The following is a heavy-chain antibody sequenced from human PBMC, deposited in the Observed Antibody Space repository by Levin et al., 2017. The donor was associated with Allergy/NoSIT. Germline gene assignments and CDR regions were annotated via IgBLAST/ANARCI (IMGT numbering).Heavy chain of an antibody. J-gene: IGHJ6*02. CDR2: VFHNGDL. V-gene: IGHV4-59*11. D-gene: IGHD6-25*01. Sequence: SETLSLTCTVSGDSMRNHYWSWIRQTPGKGMEYLGYVFHNGDLNYNPSLNSRVTISLDTSKNQFSLKMASVTAADTAVYYCARTARRLDVWGQGATVTVSS. CDR1: GDSMRNHY. CDR3: ARTARRLDV.